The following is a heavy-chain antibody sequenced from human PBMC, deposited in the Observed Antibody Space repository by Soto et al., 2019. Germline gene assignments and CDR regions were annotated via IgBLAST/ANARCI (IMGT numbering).Heavy chain of an antibody. Sequence: KAGGSLRLSCSASGFTFSDYYMSWIRQAPGKGLEWIPYIDSSGSIIYYADSVKGRFTISRDNAKNSLYLQMNSLRAEDTAVYYCARDLGYYDSSGYFDYWGQGTLVTVSS. J-gene: IGHJ4*02. D-gene: IGHD3-22*01. CDR2: IDSSGSII. V-gene: IGHV3-11*01. CDR3: ARDLGYYDSSGYFDY. CDR1: GFTFSDYY.